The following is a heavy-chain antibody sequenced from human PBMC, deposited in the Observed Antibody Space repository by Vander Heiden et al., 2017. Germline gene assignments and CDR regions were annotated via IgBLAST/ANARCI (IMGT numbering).Heavy chain of an antibody. J-gene: IGHJ4*02. CDR1: GCSMNDYA. V-gene: IGHV3-9*01. D-gene: IGHD5-12*01. Sequence: EVQLVEAGGVVVQPGRSLRLSRAASGCSMNDYAIHWVRQVPGKGLEWVSGISWNSDNIAYADSVKGRFTISRDNAKNSLYLQMNSLRAEDTALYYCSKAPGGWLQLFDYWGQGTLVTVSS. CDR2: ISWNSDNI. CDR3: SKAPGGWLQLFDY.